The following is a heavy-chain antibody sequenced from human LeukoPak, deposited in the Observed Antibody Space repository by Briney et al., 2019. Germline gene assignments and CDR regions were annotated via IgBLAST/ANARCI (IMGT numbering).Heavy chain of an antibody. CDR1: GFTFSSYG. J-gene: IGHJ4*02. D-gene: IGHD3-22*01. CDR3: ARGPYYYDSSGYHYYFDY. V-gene: IGHV3-74*01. Sequence: GGSLRLSCAASGFTFSSYGMHGVRQAPGKGLVWVSRINRDGSSTGYADSVKGRFTISRDNAKNTLYLQMNSLRAEDTAVYYCARGPYYYDSSGYHYYFDYWGQGTLVTVSS. CDR2: INRDGSST.